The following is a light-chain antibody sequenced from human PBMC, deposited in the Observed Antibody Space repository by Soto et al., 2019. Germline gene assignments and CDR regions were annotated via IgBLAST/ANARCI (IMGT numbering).Light chain of an antibody. CDR2: KAS. V-gene: IGKV1-5*03. CDR1: QDISSY. J-gene: IGKJ1*01. Sequence: DIQMTQSPSSLSASVGDRVTNTCRASQDISSYVAWYQQKPGQAPKLLIYKASTLQSGVPSRFSGSGSGTEFTLAISSLQPDDSATYYCRQYNDNWTFGQGTKVDIK. CDR3: RQYNDNWT.